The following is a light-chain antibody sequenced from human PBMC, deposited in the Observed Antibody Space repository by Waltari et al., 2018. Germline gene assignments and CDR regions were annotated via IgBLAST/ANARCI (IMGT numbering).Light chain of an antibody. V-gene: IGKV3-20*01. CDR3: QNHERLPAV. CDR1: QSISRF. J-gene: IGKJ1*01. CDR2: AAS. Sequence: EIVLTQSPGTLSLSPGERATLSCRASQSISRFLAWYQQKPGQAPRRLISAASNRATGIPDRFSGSGSGTDFSLTISRLEPEDFAVYFCQNHERLPAVFGQGTKVEIK.